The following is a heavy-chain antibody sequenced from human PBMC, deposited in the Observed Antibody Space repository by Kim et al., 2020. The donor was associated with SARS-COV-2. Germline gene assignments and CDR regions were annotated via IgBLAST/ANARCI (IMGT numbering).Heavy chain of an antibody. CDR1: GFTFSSYA. CDR3: AKFASYYQVHWVDF. D-gene: IGHD3-10*01. Sequence: GGSLRLSCAASGFTFSSYAMSWVRQAPGKGLEWVSGINKSGTTTHYADSVKGRFTISRDNSRNTLFLQMNSLRAEDMAIYHCAKFASYYQVHWVDFWGQG. CDR2: INKSGTTT. J-gene: IGHJ6*02. V-gene: IGHV3-23*05.